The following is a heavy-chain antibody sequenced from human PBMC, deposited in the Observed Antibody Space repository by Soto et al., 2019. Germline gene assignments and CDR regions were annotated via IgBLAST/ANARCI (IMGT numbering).Heavy chain of an antibody. CDR3: ARTRIGLWFFFDS. D-gene: IGHD3-10*01. CDR2: INFSGTGT. J-gene: IGHJ4*02. CDR1: GFNFSTYA. Sequence: GSLRLSCAASGFNFSTYAMTWVRQAPGKGLEWVSTINFSGTGTYYADSVKGQFTISRDNSKNTVDLQMDTLTPEDTAVYFCARTRIGLWFFFDSWGLGTLVTVSS. V-gene: IGHV3-23*01.